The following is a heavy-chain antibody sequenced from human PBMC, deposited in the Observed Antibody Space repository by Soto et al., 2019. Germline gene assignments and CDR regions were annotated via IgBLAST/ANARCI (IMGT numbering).Heavy chain of an antibody. V-gene: IGHV3-23*01. D-gene: IGHD3-10*01. CDR2: ISGSGGST. CDR1: GFTFSSYA. J-gene: IGHJ6*03. Sequence: GGSLRLSCAASGFTFSSYAMSWVRQAPGKGLEWVSAISGSGGSTYYADSVKGRFTISRDNSKNTLYLQMNSLRAEDTAVYYCAKGFLWSNYYYYYMDVWGKGTTVTVSS. CDR3: AKGFLWSNYYYYYMDV.